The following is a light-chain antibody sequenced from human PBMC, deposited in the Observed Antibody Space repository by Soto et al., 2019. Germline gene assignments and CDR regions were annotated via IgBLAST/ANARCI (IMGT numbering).Light chain of an antibody. CDR2: DVS. V-gene: IGLV2-14*03. Sequence: QSVLTQPASVSGSPGQSITISCTGTSSDVGGYNYVSWYQQHPGKAPKLMIYDVSNRPSGVSNRFSGSKSGNTASLIISGLQAEDEADYSCSSYTSTTTLVVFGGGTKLTVL. CDR3: SSYTSTTTLVV. J-gene: IGLJ2*01. CDR1: SSDVGGYNY.